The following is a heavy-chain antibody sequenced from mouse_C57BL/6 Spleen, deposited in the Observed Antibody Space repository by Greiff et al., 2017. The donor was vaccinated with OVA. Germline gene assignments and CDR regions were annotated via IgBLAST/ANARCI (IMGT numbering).Heavy chain of an antibody. Sequence: QVQLKEPGAELMKPGASVKLSCKATGYTFTGYWIEWVKQRPGHGLEWIGEILPGSGSTNYNEKFKGQATLTVDQSSNTAYMQLSSLTTEDSAVYYCARSCYYVSVYAMDYWGQGTSVTVSS. CDR3: ARSCYYVSVYAMDY. D-gene: IGHD1-1*01. J-gene: IGHJ4*01. V-gene: IGHV1-9*01. CDR2: ILPGSGST. CDR1: GYTFTGYW.